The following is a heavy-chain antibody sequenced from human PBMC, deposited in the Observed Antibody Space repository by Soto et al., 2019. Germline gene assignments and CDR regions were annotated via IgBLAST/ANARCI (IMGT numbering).Heavy chain of an antibody. V-gene: IGHV1-18*01. D-gene: IGHD6-19*01. CDR3: ARDGQWLVRYAFDI. Sequence: ASVKVSCKASGYTFTSYGISWVRQAPGQGLEWMGWVSAYNGNTIYAQKLQGRVTMTTDTSTSTAYMELRSLRSDDTAVYYCARDGQWLVRYAFDIWGQGTMVTVSS. CDR1: GYTFTSYG. CDR2: VSAYNGNT. J-gene: IGHJ3*02.